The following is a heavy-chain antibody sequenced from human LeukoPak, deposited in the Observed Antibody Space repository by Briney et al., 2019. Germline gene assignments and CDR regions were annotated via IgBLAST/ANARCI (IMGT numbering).Heavy chain of an antibody. CDR3: ARVPVVAATRDYYGMDV. CDR1: GFTFSDYC. V-gene: IGHV3-11*04. J-gene: IGHJ6*02. Sequence: GGSLRLSCAASGFTFSDYCMTWIRQAPGKGLEWVAYISTGGSTIYYADSVKGRFTISRDNAKNSLYLQLSSLRAEDTAVYYCARVPVVAATRDYYGMDVWGQGTTVTVSS. D-gene: IGHD2-15*01. CDR2: ISTGGSTI.